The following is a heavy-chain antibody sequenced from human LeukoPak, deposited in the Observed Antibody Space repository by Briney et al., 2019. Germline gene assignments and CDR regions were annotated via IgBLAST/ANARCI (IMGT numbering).Heavy chain of an antibody. D-gene: IGHD6-19*01. CDR2: ISSSVTTV. CDR1: GFTFRDYY. CDR3: ARGLAYSSGWYAEYFQH. V-gene: IGHV3-11*04. Sequence: PGGSLRLSCAASGFTFRDYYMAWIRQAPGKGLEWVSHISSSVTTVYYADSVRGRFTISRDNSRSTLFLQMNSLRAEDTAVYYCARGLAYSSGWYAEYFQHWGQGTLVTVSS. J-gene: IGHJ1*01.